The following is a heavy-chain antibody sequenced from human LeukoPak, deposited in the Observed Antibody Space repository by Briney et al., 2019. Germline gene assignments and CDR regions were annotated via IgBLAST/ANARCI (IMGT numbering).Heavy chain of an antibody. CDR3: ARDGSNWSNDYYHGVDV. V-gene: IGHV4-59*02. CDR2: IYYSGSA. CDR1: GDSVTTYY. D-gene: IGHD4-11*01. J-gene: IGHJ6*02. Sequence: SETMSLTCTVSGDSVTTYYWSWIRQPPGKGLEWLGYIYYSGSATYNPSLKSRVTISVDTSKNQFSLKLSSVTAADTAVYYCARDGSNWSNDYYHGVDVWGQGTTVTVSS.